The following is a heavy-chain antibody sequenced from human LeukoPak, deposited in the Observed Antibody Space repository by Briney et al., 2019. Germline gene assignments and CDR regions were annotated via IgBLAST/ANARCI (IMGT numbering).Heavy chain of an antibody. CDR3: SSVGSHYDFWSGYSYWFDP. CDR1: GGSISSHY. CDR2: IYYSGGT. V-gene: IGHV4-59*11. Sequence: SETLSLTCTVSGGSISSHYWSWIRQPSGKGLEWIGYIYYSGGTNYNPSLKSRVTISVDTSKNQFSLKLSSVTAADTAVYYCSSVGSHYDFWSGYSYWFDPWGQGTLVTVSS. J-gene: IGHJ5*02. D-gene: IGHD3-3*01.